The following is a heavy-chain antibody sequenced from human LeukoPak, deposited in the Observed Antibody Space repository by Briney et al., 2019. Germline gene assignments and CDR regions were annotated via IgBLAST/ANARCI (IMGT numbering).Heavy chain of an antibody. V-gene: IGHV3-53*01. CDR1: GFTVSSNY. D-gene: IGHD4-17*01. J-gene: IGHJ3*02. CDR3: ARANDYGDYSLGAFDI. Sequence: GGSLRLSCAASGFTVSSNYMSWVRQAPGKGLEWVSVIYSGGSTYYADSVKGRFTTSRDNSKNTLYLQMNSLRAEDTAVYYCARANDYGDYSLGAFDIWGQGTMVTVSS. CDR2: IYSGGST.